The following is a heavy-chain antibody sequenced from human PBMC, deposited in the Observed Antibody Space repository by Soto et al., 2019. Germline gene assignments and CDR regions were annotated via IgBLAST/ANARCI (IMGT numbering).Heavy chain of an antibody. CDR2: INSDGGGT. Sequence: EVQLVESGGGLVQPGGSLRLSCAASGFTFSNYWMHWVRQVPGKGLVWVSRINSDGGGTNYADFVKGRFTVSRDNAKNTLYLQMDSLRAEDTAVYYCAKGAYEFDYWGQGTLVTVSS. J-gene: IGHJ4*02. CDR3: AKGAYEFDY. CDR1: GFTFSNYW. V-gene: IGHV3-74*01. D-gene: IGHD3-22*01.